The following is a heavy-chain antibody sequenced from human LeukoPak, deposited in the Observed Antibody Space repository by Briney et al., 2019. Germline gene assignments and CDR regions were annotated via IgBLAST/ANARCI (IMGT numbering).Heavy chain of an antibody. CDR2: IKQDGSDK. Sequence: GGSLRLSCAASGFTFSDFDMGWVRQAPGRGLEWVGNIKQDGSDKNYMDSVKGRFTISRDNTKNSVYLQMSSLRAEDTAVYYCAREVWGPEYWGQGTLVTVSS. J-gene: IGHJ4*02. CDR3: AREVWGPEY. D-gene: IGHD1-14*01. CDR1: GFTFSDFD. V-gene: IGHV3-7*01.